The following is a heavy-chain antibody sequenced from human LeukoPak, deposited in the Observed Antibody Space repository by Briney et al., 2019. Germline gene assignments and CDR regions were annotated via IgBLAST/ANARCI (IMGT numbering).Heavy chain of an antibody. J-gene: IGHJ4*02. CDR2: ISSSSSYI. D-gene: IGHD6-6*01. CDR1: GFTFSSYS. CDR3: ARDDEYSSSSVGGY. V-gene: IGHV3-21*01. Sequence: GGSLRLSCAASGFTFSSYSMTWVRQAPGKGLEWVSSISSSSSYIYYADSVKGRFTISRDNAKNSLYLQMNSLRAEDTAVYYCARDDEYSSSSVGGYWGQGTLVTVSS.